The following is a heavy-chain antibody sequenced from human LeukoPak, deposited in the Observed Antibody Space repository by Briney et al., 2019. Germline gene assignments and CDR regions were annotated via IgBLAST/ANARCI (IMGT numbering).Heavy chain of an antibody. D-gene: IGHD3-9*01. CDR2: IYPGDSDT. CDR3: ARQERRNYDILTGYSLEYYFDY. CDR1: GYSFTSYW. V-gene: IGHV5-51*01. Sequence: GESLKISCKGSGYSFTSYWIGWVRQMPGKGLEWMGIIYPGDSDTRYSPSFQGQVTISADKPISTAYLQWSSLKASDTAMYYCARQERRNYDILTGYSLEYYFDYWGQGTLVTVSS. J-gene: IGHJ4*02.